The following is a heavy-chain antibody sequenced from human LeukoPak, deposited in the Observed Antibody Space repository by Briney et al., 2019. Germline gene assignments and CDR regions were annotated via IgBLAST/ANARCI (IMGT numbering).Heavy chain of an antibody. J-gene: IGHJ2*01. D-gene: IGHD3-10*01. CDR2: IYHSGST. Sequence: SGTLSLTCAVSGGSISSSNWWSWVRQPPGKGLEWSGEIYHSGSTNYNRSLKSRVTISVDKSKNEFALKLSSVTAADTAVYYCANIWFGELLGYFDLWGRGTVVTVSS. V-gene: IGHV4-4*02. CDR1: GGSISSSNW. CDR3: ANIWFGELLGYFDL.